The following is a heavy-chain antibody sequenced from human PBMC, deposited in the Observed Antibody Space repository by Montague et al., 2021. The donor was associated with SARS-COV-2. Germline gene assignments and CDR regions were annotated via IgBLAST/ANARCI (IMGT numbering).Heavy chain of an antibody. CDR1: GDSISDYY. J-gene: IGHJ6*02. CDR3: ARTSRGSLYFYRVDV. Sequence: SETLSLTCTVSGDSISDYYWSWIRQPPGMGLEWIGYIFRSGATNYNPPLKSRVIISLDTSKSQFSLRLSSVTAADTAIYYCARTSRGSLYFYRVDVWGQGTTVTVSS. CDR2: IFRSGAT. V-gene: IGHV4-59*01. D-gene: IGHD3-22*01.